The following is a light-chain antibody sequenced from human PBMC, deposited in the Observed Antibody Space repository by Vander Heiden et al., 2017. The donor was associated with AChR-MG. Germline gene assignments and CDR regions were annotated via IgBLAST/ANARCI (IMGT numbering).Light chain of an antibody. Sequence: DIQMTQSPSSLSASLGDRVTITCRATQTVYNYLNWYQQKAGKAPKLLIYAASSLQDGVPSRFRASGSGTDFSLIISSLQPEDFATYYCQQSFSDPYTFGQGTRLEMK. J-gene: IGKJ2*01. CDR1: QTVYNY. V-gene: IGKV1-39*01. CDR3: QQSFSDPYT. CDR2: AAS.